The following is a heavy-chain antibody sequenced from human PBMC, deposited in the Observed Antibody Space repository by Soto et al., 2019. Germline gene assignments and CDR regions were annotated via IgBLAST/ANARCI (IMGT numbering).Heavy chain of an antibody. J-gene: IGHJ6*02. V-gene: IGHV4-4*07. CDR3: ARHETGSRDLPYYYYYYGMDV. CDR1: GGSISSYY. Sequence: SETLSLTCTVSGGSISSYYWTWIRQPAGKGLEWIGRTHTSGSTDYNSSLRTRVTMSVDTSKNQLSLKLTSVTAADTAVYYCARHETGSRDLPYYYYYYGMDVWGQGTTVTVSS. D-gene: IGHD6-13*01. CDR2: THTSGST.